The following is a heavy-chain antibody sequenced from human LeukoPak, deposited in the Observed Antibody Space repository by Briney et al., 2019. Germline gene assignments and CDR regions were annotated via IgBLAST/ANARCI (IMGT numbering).Heavy chain of an antibody. CDR2: IKQDGSEK. D-gene: IGHD4-17*01. Sequence: PGGSLRLSCAASGFTFSSYWMSWVRQAPGKGLEWVANIKQDGSEKYYVDSVEGRFTISRDNAKNSLYLQMNSLRAEDTAVYYCARRPFHGDSYYFDYWGQGTLVTVSS. J-gene: IGHJ4*02. CDR3: ARRPFHGDSYYFDY. CDR1: GFTFSSYW. V-gene: IGHV3-7*03.